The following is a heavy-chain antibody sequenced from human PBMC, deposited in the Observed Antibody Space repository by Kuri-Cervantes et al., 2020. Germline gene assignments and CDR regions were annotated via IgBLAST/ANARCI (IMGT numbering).Heavy chain of an antibody. D-gene: IGHD3-9*01. Sequence: SETLSLTCTVSGGSISSGDYYWSWIRQPPGKGLEWIGYMYHSGSTYYNPSLKSRVTVSVDRSKNQFSLKLSSVTAADTAVYYCARSYYDILTGYYNDAFDMWGQGTMVTVSS. V-gene: IGHV4-30-2*01. CDR3: ARSYYDILTGYYNDAFDM. CDR1: GGSISSGDYY. J-gene: IGHJ3*02. CDR2: MYHSGST.